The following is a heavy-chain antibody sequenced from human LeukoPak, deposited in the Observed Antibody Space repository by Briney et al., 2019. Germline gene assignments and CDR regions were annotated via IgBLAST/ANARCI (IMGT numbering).Heavy chain of an antibody. CDR2: IKTDGSEK. V-gene: IGHV3-7*03. D-gene: IGHD3-10*02. Sequence: PGGSLRLSCAASGFIFSNYWMGWVRQAPGKGLESLANIKTDGSEKYYVDSVKGRFSISRDNAKNSLYLQMNSLRAEDTAVYYYVSAVRGSSFAICGQGTKVTVSS. CDR3: VSAVRGSSFAI. J-gene: IGHJ3*02. CDR1: GFIFSNYW.